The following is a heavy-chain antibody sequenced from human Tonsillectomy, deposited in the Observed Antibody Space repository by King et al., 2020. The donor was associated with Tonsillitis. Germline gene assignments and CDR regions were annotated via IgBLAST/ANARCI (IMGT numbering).Heavy chain of an antibody. D-gene: IGHD1-7*01. V-gene: IGHV5-10-1*03. Sequence: VQLVESGAEVKKPGESLRISCKGSGYSFTSYWISWVRQMPGKGLEWMGRIDPSDSYTNYSPSFQGHVTISADKSISTAYLQWSSRKASDTAMYYCARQGGITHEAEGYWGQGTLVTVSS. CDR1: GYSFTSYW. CDR3: ARQGGITHEAEGY. J-gene: IGHJ4*02. CDR2: IDPSDSYT.